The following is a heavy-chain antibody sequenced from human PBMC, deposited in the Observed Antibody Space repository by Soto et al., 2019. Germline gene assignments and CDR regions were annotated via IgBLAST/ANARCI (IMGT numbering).Heavy chain of an antibody. CDR2: IYYSGST. Sequence: SETLSLTCTVSGGSISSGGYYWSWIRQHPGKGLEWIGYIYYSGSTYYNPSLKSRVTISVDTSKNQFSLKLSSVTAADTAVYYCARGTEEEGRGRYCSGGSCYFDAFDIWGQGTMVTVSS. J-gene: IGHJ3*02. CDR3: ARGTEEEGRGRYCSGGSCYFDAFDI. D-gene: IGHD2-15*01. CDR1: GGSISSGGYY. V-gene: IGHV4-31*03.